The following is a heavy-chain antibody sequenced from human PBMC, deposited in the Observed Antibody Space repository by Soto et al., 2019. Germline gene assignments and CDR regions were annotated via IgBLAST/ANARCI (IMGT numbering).Heavy chain of an antibody. D-gene: IGHD4-4*01. CDR3: ARGYSNSVDY. CDR2: IYYSGST. J-gene: IGHJ4*02. V-gene: IGHV4-31*03. Sequence: SETLSLTCTVSGGSISSGGYYWSWIRQHPGKGLEWIGYIYYSGSTYYNPSLKSRVTISVDTSKNQFSLKLSSVTAADTAVYYCARGYSNSVDYWGQGTLVTVSS. CDR1: GGSISSGGYY.